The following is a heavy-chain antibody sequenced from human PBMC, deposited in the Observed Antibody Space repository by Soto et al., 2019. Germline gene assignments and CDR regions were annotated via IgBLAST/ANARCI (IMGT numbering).Heavy chain of an antibody. CDR1: GFTFSSYE. V-gene: IGHV3-48*03. D-gene: IGHD3-9*01. J-gene: IGHJ6*02. CDR3: AREGYDILTGDV. CDR2: ISSSGSTT. Sequence: GGSLRLSCAASGFTFSSYEMNWVRQAPGKGLEWVSYISSSGSTTYYADSVKGRFTISRDNAKNSLYLQMNSLRAEDTAVYYCAREGYDILTGDVWGQGTTVTVSS.